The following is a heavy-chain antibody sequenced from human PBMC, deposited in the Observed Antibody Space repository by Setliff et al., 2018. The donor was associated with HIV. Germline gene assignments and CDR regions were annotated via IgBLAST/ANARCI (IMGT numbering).Heavy chain of an antibody. CDR2: IIPSGGST. V-gene: IGHV1-69*10. Sequence: SVKVSCKASGGTFSSYAISWVRQAPGQGLEWMGGIIPSGGSTSYAQKFQGRVTMTRDTSISTAYMELSRLRSDDTAVYYCARDQLIAVAGLNWFDPWGQGTLVTVSS. D-gene: IGHD6-19*01. CDR3: ARDQLIAVAGLNWFDP. CDR1: GGTFSSYA. J-gene: IGHJ5*02.